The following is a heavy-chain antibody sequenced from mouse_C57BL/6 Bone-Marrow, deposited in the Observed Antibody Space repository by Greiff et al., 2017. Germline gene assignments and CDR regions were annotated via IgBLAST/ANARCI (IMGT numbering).Heavy chain of an antibody. Sequence: EVKLVESGGGLVQPGGSLKLSCAASGFTFSDYGMAWVRQAPRKGPEWVAFISNLAYSIYYADTVTGRFTISRENAKNTLYLEMSSLRSEDTAMYYCARRVIEDYAMDDWGQGTSVTVSS. J-gene: IGHJ4*01. D-gene: IGHD2-2*01. CDR1: GFTFSDYG. V-gene: IGHV5-15*04. CDR2: ISNLAYSI. CDR3: ARRVIEDYAMDD.